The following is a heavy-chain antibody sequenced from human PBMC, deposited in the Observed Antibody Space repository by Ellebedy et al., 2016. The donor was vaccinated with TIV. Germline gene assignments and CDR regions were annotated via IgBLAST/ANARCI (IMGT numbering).Heavy chain of an antibody. CDR2: ISWNSGSI. V-gene: IGHV3-9*01. D-gene: IGHD3-3*01. CDR3: AGPMEGYYYYGMDV. J-gene: IGHJ6*02. Sequence: PGGSLRLSCAASGFTFDDYAMHWVRQAPGKGLEWVSGISWNSGSIGYADSVKGRFTISRDNAKNSLYLQMNSLRAEDTAVYYCAGPMEGYYYYGMDVWGQGTTVTVSS. CDR1: GFTFDDYA.